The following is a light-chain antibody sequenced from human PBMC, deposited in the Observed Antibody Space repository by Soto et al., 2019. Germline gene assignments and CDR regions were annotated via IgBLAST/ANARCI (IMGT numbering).Light chain of an antibody. CDR1: QSVSSN. J-gene: IGKJ1*01. Sequence: EIVMTQSPATLSVSPGERATLSCRASQSVSSNLAWYQQKPGQAPRLLIYGASTRATGIPARFSGSGSGTEFTLTISSLHSEDFAVYYWQQYNNWPLTFGQGTKV. V-gene: IGKV3-15*01. CDR3: QQYNNWPLT. CDR2: GAS.